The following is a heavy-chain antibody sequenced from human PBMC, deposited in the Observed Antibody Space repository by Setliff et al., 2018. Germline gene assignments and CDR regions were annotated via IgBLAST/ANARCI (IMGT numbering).Heavy chain of an antibody. V-gene: IGHV4-4*08. CDR3: VRQPRTYVAAGPPFEY. J-gene: IGHJ4*02. D-gene: IGHD6-19*01. CDR2: IYTKGST. Sequence: SETLSLTCSVTGGSMTDFFWNWIRQPPGKGLEWIGYIYTKGSTNYSPSLRSRVTMSLDRSRNQFSLTLNSMTAADTAIYYCVRQPRTYVAAGPPFEYWGQGTLVTVSS. CDR1: GGSMTDFF.